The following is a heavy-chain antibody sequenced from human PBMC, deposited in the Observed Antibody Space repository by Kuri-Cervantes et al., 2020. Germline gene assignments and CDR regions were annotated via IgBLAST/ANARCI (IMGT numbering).Heavy chain of an antibody. CDR2: IWYDGSNK. CDR1: GFTFRNYG. J-gene: IGHJ4*02. D-gene: IGHD3-9*01. Sequence: GESLKISCAASGFTFRNYGMHWARQAPGKGLEWVAIIWYDGSNKYYADSVKGRFTISRDNSKNSLYLQMNSLRAEDTALYYCAKAKNFDWSTNIDYWGQGTLVTVSS. V-gene: IGHV3-30*02. CDR3: AKAKNFDWSTNIDY.